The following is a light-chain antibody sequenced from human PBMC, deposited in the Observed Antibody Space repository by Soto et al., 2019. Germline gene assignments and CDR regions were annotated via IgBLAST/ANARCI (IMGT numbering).Light chain of an antibody. J-gene: IGKJ1*01. CDR3: QQYNIYPPT. Sequence: DIQMTQSPSTLSTSVGDRVIFSCRASQSVRSWLAWYQQKPGKAPKVLIYAASSLESGVPPRFSGSGSGTEFTLTISSLQPDDFATYYCQQYNIYPPTFGQGTKVEIK. CDR2: AAS. CDR1: QSVRSW. V-gene: IGKV1-5*01.